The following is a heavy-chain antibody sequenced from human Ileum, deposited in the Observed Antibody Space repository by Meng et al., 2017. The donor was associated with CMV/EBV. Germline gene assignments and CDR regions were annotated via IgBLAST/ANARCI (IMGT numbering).Heavy chain of an antibody. CDR3: AKDYIASLANDY. J-gene: IGHJ4*02. CDR2: IGAAGDT. Sequence: EVQLLESGGGLVQPGGSLRLSCAASGFTFSSYVMNWVRQAPGKGLEWVSTIGAAGDTYYAASVKGRFTVSRDNSKNTLYLQMNSVRAEDTATYYCAKDYIASLANDYWGQGTLVTVSS. V-gene: IGHV3-23*01. CDR1: GFTFSSYV. D-gene: IGHD2-21*01.